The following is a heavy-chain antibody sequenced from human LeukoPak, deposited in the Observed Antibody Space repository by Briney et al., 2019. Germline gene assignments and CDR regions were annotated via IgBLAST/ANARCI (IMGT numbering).Heavy chain of an antibody. J-gene: IGHJ4*02. V-gene: IGHV1-8*03. CDR2: MDPNSGNT. D-gene: IGHD5-24*01. CDR1: GYTFTSYD. Sequence: ASVKVSCKASGYTFTSYDINCVRQATGQGLEWMGWMDPNSGNTGYAQKFQGRVTITRNTSISTAYMELSSLRSEDTAVYYCARAFRDGYKLSYWGQGTLVTVSS. CDR3: ARAFRDGYKLSY.